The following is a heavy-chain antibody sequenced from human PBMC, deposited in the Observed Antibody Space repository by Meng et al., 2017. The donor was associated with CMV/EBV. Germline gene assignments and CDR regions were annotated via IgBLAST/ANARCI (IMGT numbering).Heavy chain of an antibody. CDR3: AAELVADYYYYYGMDV. CDR1: GFTFSDNY. CDR2: ISSSGSTI. V-gene: IGHV3-11*04. Sequence: GESLKISCAASGFTFSDNYMSWIRQAPGKGLEWVSYISSSGSTIYYADSVKGRFTISRDNAKNSLYLQMNSLRAEDTAVYYYAAELVADYYYYYGMDVWGQGTTVTVSS. D-gene: IGHD2-8*02. J-gene: IGHJ6*02.